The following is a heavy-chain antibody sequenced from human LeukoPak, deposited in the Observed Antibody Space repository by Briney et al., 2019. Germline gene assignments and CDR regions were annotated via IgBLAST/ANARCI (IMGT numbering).Heavy chain of an antibody. Sequence: GESLKFSCKGSGYTFTSYWIGWVRQIPGKGLEWMGIMYLADSDTRYSPSFQGQVTISADKSISTAYLQWSSLKASDTAMYYCATTLNGNTFWGSWGQGTLVTVSS. CDR1: GYTFTSYW. D-gene: IGHD1-7*01. J-gene: IGHJ4*02. CDR2: MYLADSDT. V-gene: IGHV5-51*01. CDR3: ATTLNGNTFWGS.